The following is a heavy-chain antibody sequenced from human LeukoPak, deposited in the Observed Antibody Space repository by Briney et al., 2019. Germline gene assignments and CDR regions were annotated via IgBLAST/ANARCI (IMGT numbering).Heavy chain of an antibody. CDR3: ARGGYCSGGSCYFDY. Sequence: PSETLSLTCAVSGGSISSGGYSWSWIRPPPGKGLEWIGYIYHSGSTYYNPSLKSRVTISVDRSKNQFSLKLSSVTAADTAVYYCARGGYCSGGSCYFDYWGQGTLVTVSS. CDR1: GGSISSGGYS. V-gene: IGHV4-30-2*01. CDR2: IYHSGST. J-gene: IGHJ4*02. D-gene: IGHD2-15*01.